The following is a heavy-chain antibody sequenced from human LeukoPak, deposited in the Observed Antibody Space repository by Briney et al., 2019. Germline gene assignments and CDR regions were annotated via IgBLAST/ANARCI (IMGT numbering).Heavy chain of an antibody. CDR1: GYSFTSYW. J-gene: IGHJ3*02. Sequence: GESLKISCKGSGYSFTSYWIGWVRQMPGKGLEWMGIIYPSDSDTRYSPSFQGQGIISADKSINTAYLQWSSLKASDTAMYYCARGVQLQPYDAFDIWGQGTMVTVSS. D-gene: IGHD1-1*01. V-gene: IGHV5-51*01. CDR3: ARGVQLQPYDAFDI. CDR2: IYPSDSDT.